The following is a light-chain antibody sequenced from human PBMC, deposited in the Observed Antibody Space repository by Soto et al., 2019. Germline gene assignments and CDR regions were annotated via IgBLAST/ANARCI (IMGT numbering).Light chain of an antibody. CDR3: QAWDRNTVA. CDR1: KLGDKY. CDR2: QDN. V-gene: IGLV3-1*01. Sequence: SYELTQPPSVSVSPGQTASITCSGDKLGDKYVYWYQQKPGQSPVLVIHQDNKRPSGIPERFSGSNSGNTATLTISGTQAMDEADFYCQAWDRNTVAFGGGTKLTVL. J-gene: IGLJ2*01.